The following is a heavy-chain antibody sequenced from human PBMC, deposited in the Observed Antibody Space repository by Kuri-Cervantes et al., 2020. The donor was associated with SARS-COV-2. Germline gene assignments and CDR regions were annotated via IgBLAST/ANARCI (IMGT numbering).Heavy chain of an antibody. D-gene: IGHD3-10*01. Sequence: GSLRLSCTVSGGSISSYYWSWIRQPPGKGLEWIGYIYYSGSTNYNPSLKSRVTISVDTSKNQFSLKLSSVTAADTAVYYCATFGSGRDFDYWGQGILVTVSS. CDR2: IYYSGST. CDR1: GGSISSYY. J-gene: IGHJ4*02. V-gene: IGHV4-59*12. CDR3: ATFGSGRDFDY.